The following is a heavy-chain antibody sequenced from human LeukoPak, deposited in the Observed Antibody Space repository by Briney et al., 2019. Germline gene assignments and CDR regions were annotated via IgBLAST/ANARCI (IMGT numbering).Heavy chain of an antibody. Sequence: GGSLRLSCAASGFTFSNFWMHWVRQAPGKGLVWVSRIDSDGSSTSYADSVKGRFTISRNNAENTLYLQMNSLRAEDTAVYYCARHLHYDRGYFQHWGQGTLVTVSS. CDR3: ARHLHYDRGYFQH. CDR2: IDSDGSST. CDR1: GFTFSNFW. D-gene: IGHD4-17*01. V-gene: IGHV3-74*01. J-gene: IGHJ1*01.